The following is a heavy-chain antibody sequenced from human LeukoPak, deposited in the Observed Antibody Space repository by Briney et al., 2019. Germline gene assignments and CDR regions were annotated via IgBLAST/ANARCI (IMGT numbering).Heavy chain of an antibody. CDR2: IYYSGST. V-gene: IGHV4-39*07. CDR1: GGSISSSAYH. CDR3: ARDRHIVVVTAIPGGLFDP. Sequence: SETLSLTCTVSGGSISSSAYHWGWIRQPPGKGLEWIGSIYYSGSTYYNPSLKSRVTISVDTSKNQFSLKLSSVTAADTAVYYCARDRHIVVVTAIPGGLFDPWGQGTLVTVSS. J-gene: IGHJ5*02. D-gene: IGHD2-21*02.